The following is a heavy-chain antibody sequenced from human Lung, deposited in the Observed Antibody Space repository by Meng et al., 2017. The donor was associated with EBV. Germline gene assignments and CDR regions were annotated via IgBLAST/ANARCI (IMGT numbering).Heavy chain of an antibody. V-gene: IGHV3-30*18. J-gene: IGHJ4*02. CDR3: AKLYGDDEDY. CDR2: ISYDGSNK. CDR1: GFTFSSYG. D-gene: IGHD4-17*01. Sequence: QVQLGGVGGGLVQPGRSLRASCAASGFTFSSYGRDWVRQAPGKGLEWVAVISYDGSNKYYADSVKGRFTISRDNSKNTLYLQMNSLRAEDTAVYYCAKLYGDDEDYWGQGTLVTVSS.